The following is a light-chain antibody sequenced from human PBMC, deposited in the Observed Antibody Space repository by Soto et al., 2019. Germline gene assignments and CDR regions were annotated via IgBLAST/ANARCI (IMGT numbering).Light chain of an antibody. Sequence: DIVVTQSPGSLAVSLGERATINCKSSQTVLYSSNNKNYLAWYQQKPGQPPKLLIYWASTRESGVPDRFSGSGSGTDFTLTINNLQAEDVAVYYCHQYYLTPYTFGQGTKLELK. CDR2: WAS. CDR1: QTVLYSSNNKNY. V-gene: IGKV4-1*01. CDR3: HQYYLTPYT. J-gene: IGKJ2*01.